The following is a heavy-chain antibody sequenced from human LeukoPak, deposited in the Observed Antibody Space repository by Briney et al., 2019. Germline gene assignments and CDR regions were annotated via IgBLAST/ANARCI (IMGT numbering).Heavy chain of an antibody. J-gene: IGHJ4*02. CDR1: GFTFSSYE. Sequence: PGGSLRLSCAASGFTFSSYEMNWVRQAPGKGLEWVSYISTSGSTRNYADSVQGRFTISRDNAENSLYLKMNSLRAEDTAVYYCARVRASLDYWGQGTLVTVSS. CDR2: ISTSGSTR. CDR3: ARVRASLDY. D-gene: IGHD3-10*01. V-gene: IGHV3-48*03.